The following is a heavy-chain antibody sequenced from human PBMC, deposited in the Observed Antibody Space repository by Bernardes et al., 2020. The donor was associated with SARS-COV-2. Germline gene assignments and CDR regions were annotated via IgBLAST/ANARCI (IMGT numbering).Heavy chain of an antibody. CDR1: EFTFSRYS. D-gene: IGHD4-17*01. CDR2: ITNNGQRT. Sequence: GGSLRLSCSASEFTFSRYSMFWVRQPPGKGLEYVSAITNNGQRTFYTDSVKGRFTISRDNSKNTLHLQMSSLRLEDTAIYYCVRDLLDYGDYPYYYFALCGRGTLVTVSA. CDR3: VRDLLDYGDYPYYYFAL. V-gene: IGHV3-64D*06. J-gene: IGHJ2*01.